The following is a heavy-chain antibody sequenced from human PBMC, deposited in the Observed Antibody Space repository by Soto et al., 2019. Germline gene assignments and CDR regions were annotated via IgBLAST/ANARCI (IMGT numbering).Heavy chain of an antibody. J-gene: IGHJ6*02. V-gene: IGHV5-51*01. D-gene: IGHD6-13*01. Sequence: GESLKISCKGSGYSFTSYWIGWVRQMPGKGLEWMGIIYPGDSDTRYSPSFQGQVTISADKSISTAYLQWSSLKASDTAMYYCARHGSSSLRYYYYGMDVWGQGTTVTVSS. CDR1: GYSFTSYW. CDR2: IYPGDSDT. CDR3: ARHGSSSLRYYYYGMDV.